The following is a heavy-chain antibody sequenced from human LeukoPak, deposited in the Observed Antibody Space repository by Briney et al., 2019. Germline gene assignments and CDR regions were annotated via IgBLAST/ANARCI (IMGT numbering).Heavy chain of an antibody. CDR2: ISWNRGTI. D-gene: IGHD1-26*01. Sequence: GGSLRLSCAASGFAFDDYAMHWVRQAPGKGLEWVSGISWNRGTIEYADSVKGRFTISRDNTKNSLYLQMSSLRAEDMALYYCAKDKRAVPGTWAFDSWGQGTLVTVSS. V-gene: IGHV3-9*03. CDR1: GFAFDDYA. CDR3: AKDKRAVPGTWAFDS. J-gene: IGHJ4*02.